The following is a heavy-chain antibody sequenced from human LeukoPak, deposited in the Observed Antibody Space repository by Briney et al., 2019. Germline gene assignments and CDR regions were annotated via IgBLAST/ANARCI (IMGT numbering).Heavy chain of an antibody. Sequence: GGSLRLSCAASGFTVSNYMSWVRQAPGKGLEWVSLIYRGGDTYYADSVKGRFTISRDNSKNTLYLQMNSLRAEDTAVYYCARFGHYYGSGSYYHDAFDIWGQGTMVTVSS. J-gene: IGHJ3*02. CDR1: GFTVSNY. V-gene: IGHV3-53*01. CDR2: IYRGGDT. D-gene: IGHD3-10*01. CDR3: ARFGHYYGSGSYYHDAFDI.